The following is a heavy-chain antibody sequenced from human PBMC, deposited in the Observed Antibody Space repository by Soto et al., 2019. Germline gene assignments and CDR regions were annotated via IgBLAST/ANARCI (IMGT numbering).Heavy chain of an antibody. CDR2: ISGSVGTT. Sequence: GGSLRLSCEASGFTFSSYAMSWVRQAPGKGLEWVSVISGSVGTTYYADSVKGRFTISRDNSKNTLYLQMNNLRAEDTAVYYCAKDHLFSGWTSGGYFAYWSQGALVTVSS. D-gene: IGHD6-19*01. V-gene: IGHV3-23*01. J-gene: IGHJ4*02. CDR3: AKDHLFSGWTSGGYFAY. CDR1: GFTFSSYA.